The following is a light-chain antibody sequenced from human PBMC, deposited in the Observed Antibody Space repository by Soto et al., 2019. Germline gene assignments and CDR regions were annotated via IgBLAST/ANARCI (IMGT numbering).Light chain of an antibody. J-gene: IGKJ1*01. CDR3: QQYERYST. CDR2: KAS. V-gene: IGKV1-5*03. Sequence: DYQVTQSPSTLSASVGDRVTITCRASQNIYTWLAWYQQQPGIAPKLLIHKASTLESGVPSRFSGSGYGTEFTLTISGLQPEDSATYYCQQYERYSTFGQGTKVDIK. CDR1: QNIYTW.